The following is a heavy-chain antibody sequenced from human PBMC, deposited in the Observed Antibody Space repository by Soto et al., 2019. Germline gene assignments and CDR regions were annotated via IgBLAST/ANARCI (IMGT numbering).Heavy chain of an antibody. CDR1: GYTFTNFG. D-gene: IGHD2-15*01. V-gene: IGHV1-18*01. CDR2: ISPYNGDT. CDR3: ARGGGGRGGYFDP. Sequence: QVQLVQSGAEVKKPGASVKVSCKASGYTFTNFGISWVRQAPGQGLEWMGWISPYNGDTNYAQKIQGRVTMTIDTSTSTGYMELRSLRYDDTAVYYCARGGGGRGGYFDPWGQGTLVTVSS. J-gene: IGHJ5*02.